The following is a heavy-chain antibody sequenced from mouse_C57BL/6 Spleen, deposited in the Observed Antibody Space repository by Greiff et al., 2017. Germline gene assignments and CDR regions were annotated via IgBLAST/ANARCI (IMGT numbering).Heavy chain of an antibody. D-gene: IGHD2-1*01. CDR2: ISAGGSYT. V-gene: IGHV5-4*01. Sequence: DVHLVEPGGGLVKPGGSLKLSCAASGFTFSSYAMPWVRQTPEKRLEWVATISAGGSYTYYTDNVKGRFTISRDNAKNNLNLQMSHLTSEDTAMCYCGSGDYGRAFDYWGQGTTLTVSS. J-gene: IGHJ2*01. CDR1: GFTFSSYA. CDR3: GSGDYGRAFDY.